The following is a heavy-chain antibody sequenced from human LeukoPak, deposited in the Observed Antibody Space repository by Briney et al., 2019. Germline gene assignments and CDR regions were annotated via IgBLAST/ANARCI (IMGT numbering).Heavy chain of an antibody. D-gene: IGHD6-19*01. CDR2: ISGSGGRT. CDR1: GFTFYKFV. CDR3: AKSMTLQWRGFFDL. J-gene: IGHJ2*01. Sequence: GGSLRLSCAASGFTFYKFVMTWVRQAPGSGLEWVSSISGSGGRTYYADSVKGRFTISRDNSKNTLYLQKNSLRADDTAIYYCAKSMTLQWRGFFDLWGRGTHVTVSS. V-gene: IGHV3-23*01.